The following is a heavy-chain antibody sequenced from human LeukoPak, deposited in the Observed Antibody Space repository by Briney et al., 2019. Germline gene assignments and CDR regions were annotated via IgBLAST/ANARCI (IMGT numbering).Heavy chain of an antibody. Sequence: RTSETLSLTCAVSGGSITTTDFDWAWIRQPPGQGFEWIATISSSGKAYYYPSLMSRVTISVDTSKNQFSLGVTSVTAADTGLFYCARFKGGTGFDYWGRGILVIVS. D-gene: IGHD1-26*01. CDR1: GGSITTTDFD. V-gene: IGHV4-39*01. CDR3: ARFKGGTGFDY. CDR2: ISSSGKA. J-gene: IGHJ4*02.